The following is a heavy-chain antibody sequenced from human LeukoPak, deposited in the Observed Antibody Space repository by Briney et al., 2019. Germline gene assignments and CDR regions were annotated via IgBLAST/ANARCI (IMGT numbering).Heavy chain of an antibody. Sequence: TSETLSLTCTVSGGSIRSYYWSWLRQPPGKGLEWIGYIYYSGTNNYNPSLKSRVTISLNTSKKHFSLKLRSANAPDNAVSYCAKLLWFGETNMGFDSWGQGTPVTVSS. CDR3: AKLLWFGETNMGFDS. CDR1: GGSIRSYY. V-gene: IGHV4-59*08. CDR2: IYYSGTN. J-gene: IGHJ4*02. D-gene: IGHD3-10*01.